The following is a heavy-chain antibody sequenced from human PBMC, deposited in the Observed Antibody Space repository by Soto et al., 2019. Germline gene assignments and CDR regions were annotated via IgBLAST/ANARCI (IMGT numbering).Heavy chain of an antibody. Sequence: QIRLVQSGGEVRTPGASVKVSCKASGYTFSSYGITWVRQALGQGLEWLGWINPSSGETNYAQKFQGRVTVTTDTSTTTGYMELRNLTFDDTAVYYCARDWYPRFDPWGQGTLVTVSS. J-gene: IGHJ5*02. CDR2: INPSSGET. V-gene: IGHV1-18*01. CDR1: GYTFSSYG. CDR3: ARDWYPRFDP. D-gene: IGHD6-13*01.